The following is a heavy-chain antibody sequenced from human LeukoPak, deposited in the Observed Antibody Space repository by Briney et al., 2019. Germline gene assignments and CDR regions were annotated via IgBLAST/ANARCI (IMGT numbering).Heavy chain of an antibody. CDR1: GFTFDDYG. D-gene: IGHD6-6*01. V-gene: IGHV3-20*04. CDR2: VNWNGGST. J-gene: IGHJ6*03. Sequence: GGSLRLSCAASGFTFDDYGMSWVRQAPGKGLEWVSGVNWNGGSTGYADSVKGRFTISRDNAKNSLYLQMNSLRAEDTAVYYCARDREQLVAMEYYYYYMDVWGKGTTVTVSS. CDR3: ARDREQLVAMEYYYYYMDV.